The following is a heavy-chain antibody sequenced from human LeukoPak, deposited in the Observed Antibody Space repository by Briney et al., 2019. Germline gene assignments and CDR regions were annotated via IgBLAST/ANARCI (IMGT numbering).Heavy chain of an antibody. D-gene: IGHD3-3*01. CDR2: ISGRGDST. V-gene: IGHV3-23*01. CDR3: AKDPPFFWGDSDYFDS. CDR1: GFTFSRYA. Sequence: GGSLRLSCAASGFTFSRYAMNWVRQAPGKGLEWVSAISGRGDSTFYAESVKGRFTISRDNSNNTLNLQMNSLKAGDTAVYYCAKDPPFFWGDSDYFDSCGQGTLVTVAS. J-gene: IGHJ4*02.